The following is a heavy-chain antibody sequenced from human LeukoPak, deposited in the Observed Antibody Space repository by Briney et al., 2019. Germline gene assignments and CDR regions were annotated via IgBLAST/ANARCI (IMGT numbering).Heavy chain of an antibody. Sequence: ASVKVSCKASGGTFSSYAISWVRQAPGQGLEWMGGIIPTFGTANYAQKFQGRVTITADESTSTAYMELSSLRSEDTAVYYCARVRVTNNYYYYYYMDVWGKGTTVTISS. V-gene: IGHV1-69*13. CDR1: GGTFSSYA. D-gene: IGHD4-23*01. CDR3: ARVRVTNNYYYYYYMDV. CDR2: IIPTFGTA. J-gene: IGHJ6*03.